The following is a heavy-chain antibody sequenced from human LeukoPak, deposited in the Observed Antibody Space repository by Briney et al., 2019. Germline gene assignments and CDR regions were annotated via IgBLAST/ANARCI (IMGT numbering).Heavy chain of an antibody. D-gene: IGHD4-17*01. V-gene: IGHV3-23*01. J-gene: IGHJ6*02. CDR3: AKLGGKTAYGDEYYGMGV. Sequence: GGSLRLSCAASELHAMTWVRQGPGKGLEWVSAISRSGGSTYYADSVKGRFTISRDKSNITLYLQMNSLRAEDTAVYCAKLGGKTAYGDEYYGMGVWGQGTTVTVSS. CDR2: ISRSGGST. CDR1: ELHA.